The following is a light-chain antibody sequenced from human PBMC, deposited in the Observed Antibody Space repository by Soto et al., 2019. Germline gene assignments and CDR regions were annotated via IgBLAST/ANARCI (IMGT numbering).Light chain of an antibody. CDR2: GTS. Sequence: AIPLTQSPSSLSVSVGDRVTITCRASQGIRNALVWYQQKPGKPPKLLIFGTSTLQSGVPSRFSGSGSGTDFTLTIISLQPEDFAIYYCLQYYIYPLTFGQGTKVEIK. CDR1: QGIRNA. V-gene: IGKV1-6*01. J-gene: IGKJ2*01. CDR3: LQYYIYPLT.